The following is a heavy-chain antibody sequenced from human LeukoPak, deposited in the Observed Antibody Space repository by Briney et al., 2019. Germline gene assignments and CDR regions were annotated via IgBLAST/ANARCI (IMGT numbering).Heavy chain of an antibody. CDR3: ARTTAAFDI. CDR2: INHSGST. J-gene: IGHJ3*02. CDR1: GGSFSGYY. Sequence: NPSETLSLTCAVYGGSFSGYYWSWIRQPPGKGLEWIGEINHSGSTNYNPSLKSRVTISVDTSKNQFSLKLSSVTAADTAVYYCARTTAAFDIWGQGTMVTVSS. V-gene: IGHV4-34*01. D-gene: IGHD4-17*01.